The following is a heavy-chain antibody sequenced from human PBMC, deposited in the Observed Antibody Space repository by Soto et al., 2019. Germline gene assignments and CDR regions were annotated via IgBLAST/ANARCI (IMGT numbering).Heavy chain of an antibody. Sequence: VQLMESGGGSIQPGASLRLSCAASGLTVSSNYMSWVRQAPGKGLEWVSFIYTDGSTYYADSVKGRFTISRDNSKNTLYLQMNSLRAEDTAIYYCTTGGSSLGYWGQGTLVTVS. V-gene: IGHV3-53*01. D-gene: IGHD6-6*01. CDR2: IYTDGST. J-gene: IGHJ4*02. CDR3: TTGGSSLGY. CDR1: GLTVSSNY.